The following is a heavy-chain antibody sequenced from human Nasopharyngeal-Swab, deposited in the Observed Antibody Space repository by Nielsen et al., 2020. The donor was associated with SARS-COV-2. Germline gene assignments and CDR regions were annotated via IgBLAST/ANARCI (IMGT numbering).Heavy chain of an antibody. J-gene: IGHJ6*03. V-gene: IGHV1-69*13. CDR2: IIPIFGTA. CDR3: ARLPGIAAAGRERYYYYYMDV. D-gene: IGHD6-13*01. CDR1: GGTFSSYA. Sequence: SVKVSCKASGGTFSSYAISWVRQAPGQGLEWMGGIIPIFGTANYAQKFQGRVTITADESTSTAYMELSSLGSEDTAVYYCARLPGIAAAGRERYYYYYMDVWGKGTAVTVSS.